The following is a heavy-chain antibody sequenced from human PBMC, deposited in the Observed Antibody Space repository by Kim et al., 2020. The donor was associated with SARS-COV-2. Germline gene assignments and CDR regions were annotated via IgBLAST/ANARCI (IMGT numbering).Heavy chain of an antibody. CDR3: ASFVDTGAFDI. CDR2: T. J-gene: IGHJ3*02. Sequence: TSYSPSFQGQVTISADKSISTAYLQWSSLKASDTAMYYCASFVDTGAFDIWGQGTMVTVSS. D-gene: IGHD5-18*01. V-gene: IGHV5-51*01.